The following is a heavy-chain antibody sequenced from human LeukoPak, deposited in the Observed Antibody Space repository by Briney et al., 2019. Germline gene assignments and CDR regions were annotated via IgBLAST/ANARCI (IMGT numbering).Heavy chain of an antibody. CDR1: GYIFTSYW. CDR2: IYPGGSDT. V-gene: IGHV5-51*01. CDR3: ARIYYDSSGYYVYYFDY. J-gene: IGHJ4*02. D-gene: IGHD3-22*01. Sequence: GESLKISCKGSGYIFTSYWIGWGRPLPGKGLEWMGIIYPGGSDTRYSPPFQGQVTISADKSISTAYLQWSSLKASDTAMYYCARIYYDSSGYYVYYFDYWGQGTLVTVSS.